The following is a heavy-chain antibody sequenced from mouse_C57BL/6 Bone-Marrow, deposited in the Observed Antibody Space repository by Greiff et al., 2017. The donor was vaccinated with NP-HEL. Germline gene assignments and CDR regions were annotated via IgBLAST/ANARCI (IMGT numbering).Heavy chain of an antibody. V-gene: IGHV8-8*01. D-gene: IGHD1-1*01. J-gene: IGHJ4*01. Sequence: QVTLKESGPGILQPSQTLSLTCSFSGFSLSTFGMGVGWIRQPSGKGLEWLAHIWWDDDKYYNPALKSRPTLSKDTSKNQVFLKIANVDTADTATYYCARIEADYYGSSYDYAMDYWGQGTSVTVSS. CDR3: ARIEADYYGSSYDYAMDY. CDR2: IWWDDDK. CDR1: GFSLSTFGMG.